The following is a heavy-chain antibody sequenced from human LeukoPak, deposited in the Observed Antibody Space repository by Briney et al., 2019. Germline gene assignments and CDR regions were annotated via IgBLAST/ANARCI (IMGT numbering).Heavy chain of an antibody. CDR1: GFPLSSYE. CDR2: IRSKTDGGTT. V-gene: IGHV3-15*01. Sequence: GGPLRLSCAASGFPLSSYEINWPRQAPGKGREGVGRIRSKTDGGTTDYAAPVKGRFTISRDDSRNTLYLQMSSLKTEDTAVYYCTKSLDCSRTSCDSWGQGTLVTVSS. D-gene: IGHD2-2*01. J-gene: IGHJ5*01. CDR3: TKSLDCSRTSCDS.